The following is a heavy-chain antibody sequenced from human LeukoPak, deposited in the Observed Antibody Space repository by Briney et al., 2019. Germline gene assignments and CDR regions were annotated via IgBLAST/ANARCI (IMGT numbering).Heavy chain of an antibody. V-gene: IGHV4-61*02. D-gene: IGHD2-2*01. CDR2: IYTSGST. Sequence: SETLSLTCTVSGGSISSGSYYWSWIRQPAGKGLEWIGRIYTSGSTNYNPSLKSRVTISVDTSKNQFSLKLSSVTAADTAVYYCARDLLGYCSSTSCSNDYYYYYMDVWGKGTTVTISS. CDR1: GGSISSGSYY. CDR3: ARDLLGYCSSTSCSNDYYYYYMDV. J-gene: IGHJ6*03.